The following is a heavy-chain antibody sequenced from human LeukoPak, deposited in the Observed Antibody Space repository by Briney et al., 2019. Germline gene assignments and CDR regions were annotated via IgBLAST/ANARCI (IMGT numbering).Heavy chain of an antibody. Sequence: ASVKVSCKASGYTFTGYYMHWVRQAPGQGLEWMGWINANSGGTNYAQKFQGRVTMTRDTSISTAYMELSRLRSDDTAVYYCARGGDSSGYYYYSFRNWFDPWGQGTLVTVSS. CDR3: ARGGDSSGYYYYSFRNWFDP. D-gene: IGHD3-22*01. V-gene: IGHV1-2*02. J-gene: IGHJ5*02. CDR1: GYTFTGYY. CDR2: INANSGGT.